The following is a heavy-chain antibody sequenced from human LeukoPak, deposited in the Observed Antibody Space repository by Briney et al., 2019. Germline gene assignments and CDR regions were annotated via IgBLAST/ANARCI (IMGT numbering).Heavy chain of an antibody. Sequence: PGGSLRLSCAASGFTVSSNYMNWVRQVAGKGLEWVSIIYSGGSTYYADSVKGRFTISRDNSKNTLYLQMNSLRAADTAVYYCASSYCSGGSCYRDYFDYWGQGTLVTVSS. CDR1: GFTVSSNY. V-gene: IGHV3-66*02. CDR2: IYSGGST. D-gene: IGHD2-15*01. J-gene: IGHJ4*02. CDR3: ASSYCSGGSCYRDYFDY.